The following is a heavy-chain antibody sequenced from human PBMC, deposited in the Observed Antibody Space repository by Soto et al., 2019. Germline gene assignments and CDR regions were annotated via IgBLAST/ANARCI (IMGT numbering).Heavy chain of an antibody. CDR3: ARLENGSGSL. Sequence: QLQLQESGPGLVKPSETLSLTCTVSGGSISSSSYYWGWIRQPPGKGLEWIGSIYYSGSTYYNPSLKRRVTISVDTSKNQFSLKLSSVTAADTAVYYCARLENGSGSLWGQGTLVTVSS. D-gene: IGHD3-10*01. CDR2: IYYSGST. CDR1: GGSISSSSYY. J-gene: IGHJ4*02. V-gene: IGHV4-39*01.